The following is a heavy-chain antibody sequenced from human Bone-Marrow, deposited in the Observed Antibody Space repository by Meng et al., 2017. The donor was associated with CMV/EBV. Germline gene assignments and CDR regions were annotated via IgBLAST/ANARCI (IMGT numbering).Heavy chain of an antibody. Sequence: GGSLRLSCAASEFTFSSYAMHWVRQAPGKGLEWVAVISYDGSNDYYADSVKGRFTISRDNSKNTLYLQMNSLRAEDTAVYYCAGAKGGTYYYGMHVWGQGTTVTVSS. J-gene: IGHJ6*02. CDR1: EFTFSSYA. CDR2: ISYDGSND. D-gene: IGHD3-16*01. V-gene: IGHV3-30*04. CDR3: AGAKGGTYYYGMHV.